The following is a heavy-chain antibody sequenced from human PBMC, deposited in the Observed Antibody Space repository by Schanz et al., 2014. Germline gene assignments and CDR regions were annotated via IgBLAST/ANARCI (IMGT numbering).Heavy chain of an antibody. CDR1: GGSISGYY. Sequence: QVQLQESGPGLEKPSETLSLTCTVSGGSISGYYWTWVRQSPGKGLEWIGYIFFRGSTYYNPSLKSRVPISIDPPKTQFSMRLTSVTAADTAVYYCYGMDVWGQGTTVTVSS. CDR3: YGMDV. J-gene: IGHJ6*02. CDR2: IFFRGST. V-gene: IGHV4-59*12.